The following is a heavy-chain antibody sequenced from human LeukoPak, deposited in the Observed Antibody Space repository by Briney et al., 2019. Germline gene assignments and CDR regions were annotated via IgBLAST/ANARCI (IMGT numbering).Heavy chain of an antibody. CDR3: ARAPLDDILTGYEDY. CDR2: INTNTGNP. Sequence: ASVKVSCKASGYTFTSYAMNWVRQAPGQGLEWMGWINTNTGNPTYAQGFTGRFVFSLDTSVNTAYLQISSLKAEDTAVYYCARAPLDDILTGYEDYWGQGTLVTVSS. CDR1: GYTFTSYA. D-gene: IGHD3-9*01. J-gene: IGHJ4*02. V-gene: IGHV7-4-1*02.